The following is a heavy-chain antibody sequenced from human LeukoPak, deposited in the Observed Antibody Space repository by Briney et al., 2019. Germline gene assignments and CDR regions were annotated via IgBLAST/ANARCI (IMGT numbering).Heavy chain of an antibody. D-gene: IGHD6-13*01. J-gene: IGHJ4*02. V-gene: IGHV3-33*01. CDR2: IWDDGSYK. CDR3: ARAAYSSSWYSFHY. CDR1: GFTFSSYG. Sequence: PGGSLRLSCAASGFTFSSYGMHWVRQAPGKGLEWVAVIWDDGSYKYYADSVKGRFTISRDNSKNTLYLQVNSLRVEDTAVYYCARAAYSSSWYSFHYWGQGTLVTVSS.